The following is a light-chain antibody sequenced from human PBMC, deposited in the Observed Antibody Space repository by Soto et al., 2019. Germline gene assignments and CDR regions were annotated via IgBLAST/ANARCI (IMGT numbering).Light chain of an antibody. J-gene: IGKJ3*01. CDR3: QQFNKSASL. CDR1: QSVGRN. CDR2: DVS. V-gene: IGKV3-15*01. Sequence: EIVMTQSPVTLSVPPGERATLSSRASQSVGRNVAWYQQKPGQAPRLLRYDVSNRPTGIPARFSGGGSVTELTSIVSSLESDYLAVYYCQQFNKSASLFGPATTVDIK.